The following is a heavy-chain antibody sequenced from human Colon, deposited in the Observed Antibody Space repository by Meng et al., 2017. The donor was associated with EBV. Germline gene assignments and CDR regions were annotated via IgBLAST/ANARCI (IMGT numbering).Heavy chain of an antibody. CDR3: ARGSSGWDYFDY. D-gene: IGHD6-19*01. CDR2: IYYSGST. Sequence: VRPQDAGPGLVKTSQTLSLTCTVCCVSVSSGGYYWTWIRQRPGKGLEWFGHIYYSGSTFYNPSLKRRVIISIDTSKNQFSLNLRSVTAADTAVYYCARGSSGWDYFDYWGQGTLVTVSS. V-gene: IGHV4-31*03. J-gene: IGHJ4*02. CDR1: CVSVSSGGYY.